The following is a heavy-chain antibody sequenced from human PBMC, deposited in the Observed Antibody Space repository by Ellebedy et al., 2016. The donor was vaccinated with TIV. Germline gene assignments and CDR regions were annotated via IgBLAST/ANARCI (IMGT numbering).Heavy chain of an antibody. CDR3: ARYDIAITLGGMDV. J-gene: IGHJ6*02. V-gene: IGHV1-69*13. CDR2: IMPVYRTA. D-gene: IGHD3-9*01. CDR1: GGTFSSYA. Sequence: ASVKVSCKASGGTFSSYAISWVRQVPGQGLEWMGRIMPVYRTANYAQTFRDRLTITADESTATAYMELSNLKSEDTAVYYCARYDIAITLGGMDVWGQGTTVSVSS.